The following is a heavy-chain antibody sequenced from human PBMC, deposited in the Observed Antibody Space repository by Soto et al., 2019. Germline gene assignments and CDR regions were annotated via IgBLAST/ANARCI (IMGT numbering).Heavy chain of an antibody. CDR3: ARGSLRYYYYYYGMDV. CDR1: GGSFSGYY. CDR2: INHSGST. J-gene: IGHJ6*02. V-gene: IGHV4-34*01. Sequence: QVQLQQWGAGLLKPSETLSLTCAVYGGSFSGYYWSWIRQPPGKGLEWIGEINHSGSTNYNPSLQSRVTISVDTSKNQFSLKLSSVTAADTAVYYCARGSLRYYYYYYGMDVWGQGTTVTVSS.